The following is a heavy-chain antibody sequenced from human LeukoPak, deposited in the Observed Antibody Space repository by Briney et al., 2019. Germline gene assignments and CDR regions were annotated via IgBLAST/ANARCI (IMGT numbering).Heavy chain of an antibody. V-gene: IGHV1-46*01. CDR2: INPSGGST. D-gene: IGHD1-26*01. CDR1: GGTFSSYA. J-gene: IGHJ2*01. CDR3: ARVRRGSSDWYFDL. Sequence: ASVKVSCKASGGTFSSYAISWVRQAPGQGLEWMGIINPSGGSTSYAQKFQGRVTMTRDMSTSTVYMELRSLRSEDTAIYYCARVRRGSSDWYFDLWGRGTLVTVSS.